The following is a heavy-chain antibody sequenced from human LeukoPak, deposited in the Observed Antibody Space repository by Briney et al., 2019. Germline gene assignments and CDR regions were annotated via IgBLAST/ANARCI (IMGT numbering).Heavy chain of an antibody. CDR1: GGSISTTSYH. V-gene: IGHV4-4*07. CDR2: IYTSGST. D-gene: IGHD6-19*01. J-gene: IGHJ6*02. CDR3: ARDRRRIAVAGSFYYYYYGMDV. Sequence: PSETLSLTCTVSGGSISTTSYHWGWIRQPAGKGLEWIGRIYTSGSTNYNPSLKSRVTMSLDTSKNQFSLKLSSVTAADTAVYYCARDRRRIAVAGSFYYYYYGMDVWGQGTTVTVSS.